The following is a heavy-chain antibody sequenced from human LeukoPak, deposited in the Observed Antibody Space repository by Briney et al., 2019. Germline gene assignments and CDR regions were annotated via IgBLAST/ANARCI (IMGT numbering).Heavy chain of an antibody. V-gene: IGHV3-48*03. CDR3: ARETDYYDSTGAFDI. D-gene: IGHD3-22*01. CDR2: ISSSGSTI. Sequence: GGSLRLSCAASGFTFSGYEMNWVRQAPGKGLEWVSYISSSGSTIYYADSVKGRFTISRDNAKNSLYLQMNSLRAEDTAVYYCARETDYYDSTGAFDIWGQGTMVTVSS. CDR1: GFTFSGYE. J-gene: IGHJ3*02.